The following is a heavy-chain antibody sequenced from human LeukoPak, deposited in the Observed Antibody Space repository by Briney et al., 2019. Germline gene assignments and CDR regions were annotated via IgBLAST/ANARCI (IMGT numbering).Heavy chain of an antibody. CDR2: MNPNSGNT. CDR1: GYTFTSYD. CDR3: ARWGVDSRENYDFWSGYYHPPRYYYYMDV. V-gene: IGHV1-8*01. J-gene: IGHJ6*03. Sequence: ASVKVSCKASGYTFTSYDINWVRQATGQGLEWMGWMNPNSGNTGYAQKFQGRVTMTRNTSISTAYMELSSLRSEDTAVYYCARWGVDSRENYDFWSGYYHPPRYYYYMDVWGKGTTVTVSS. D-gene: IGHD3-3*01.